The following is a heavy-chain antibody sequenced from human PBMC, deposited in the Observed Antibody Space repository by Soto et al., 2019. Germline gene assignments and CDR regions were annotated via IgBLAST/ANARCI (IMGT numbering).Heavy chain of an antibody. CDR1: GFTFTSSA. J-gene: IGHJ6*02. Sequence: GASVKVSCKAPGFTFTSSAVQWVRQARGQRLEWIGWIVVGSGNTNYAQKFQERVTITRDMSTSTAYMELSSLRSEDTAVYYCAADRPDDDFWSGYTTYYYYGMDVWGQGTRVTVSS. CDR3: AADRPDDDFWSGYTTYYYYGMDV. D-gene: IGHD3-3*01. CDR2: IVVGSGNT. V-gene: IGHV1-58*01.